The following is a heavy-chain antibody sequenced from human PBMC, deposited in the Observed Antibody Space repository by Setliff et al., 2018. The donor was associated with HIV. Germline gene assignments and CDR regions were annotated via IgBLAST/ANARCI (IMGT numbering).Heavy chain of an antibody. J-gene: IGHJ2*01. CDR2: IYYTGST. V-gene: IGHV4-31*03. CDR3: ARAVTMITFGGVIPPGGYFDL. D-gene: IGHD3-16*02. Sequence: SETLSLTCTVSGGSISSGDYYWSWIRQHPRKGLEWIGYIYYTGSTYYNPSLKSRVTISVDTSKNQFSLKLSSVTAADTAVYYCARAVTMITFGGVIPPGGYFDLWGRGTLVTVSS. CDR1: GGSISSGDYY.